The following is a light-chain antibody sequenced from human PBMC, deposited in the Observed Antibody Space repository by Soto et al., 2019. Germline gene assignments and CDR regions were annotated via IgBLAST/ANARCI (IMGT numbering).Light chain of an antibody. V-gene: IGLV1-51*01. J-gene: IGLJ1*01. CDR1: SSNIGGNS. Sequence: QSVLTQPPSVSAAPGQKVTISCSGSSSNIGGNSVSWYQQLPGTAPKLLIYDNNKRPSGIPDRFSDSKSGTSATLAITGLQTGDEADYYCGTWDSSLSAYVFGTGTKVTVL. CDR3: GTWDSSLSAYV. CDR2: DNN.